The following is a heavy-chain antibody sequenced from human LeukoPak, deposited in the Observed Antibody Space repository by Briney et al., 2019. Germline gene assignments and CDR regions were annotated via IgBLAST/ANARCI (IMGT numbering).Heavy chain of an antibody. V-gene: IGHV3-33*01. D-gene: IGHD5-18*01. CDR1: GFIFGGYG. J-gene: IGHJ4*02. CDR3: ARERGYSYGPKDY. Sequence: PGGSLRLSCAASGFIFGGYGMQWVRQAPGKGLEWVALIWYDGSNKYYADSVKGRFTISRDNSKNTLYLQMNSLRAEDTAVYYCARERGYSYGPKDYWGQGTLVTVSS. CDR2: IWYDGSNK.